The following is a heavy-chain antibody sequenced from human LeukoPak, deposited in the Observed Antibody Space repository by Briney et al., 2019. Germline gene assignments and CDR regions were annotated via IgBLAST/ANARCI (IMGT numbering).Heavy chain of an antibody. J-gene: IGHJ4*02. CDR3: ARRYYYNLGSFPFDF. V-gene: IGHV4-34*01. CDR2: IHNSGTT. CDR1: GGPFSGYF. D-gene: IGHD3-10*01. Sequence: KPSETLSLTCAVSGGPFSGYFWSWIRQPSGKGPEWIGEIHNSGTTNYNPSLNSRVTISEDTSKNQFYLKLSSVTAADTAVYYCARRYYYNLGSFPFDFWGQGTLVTVSS.